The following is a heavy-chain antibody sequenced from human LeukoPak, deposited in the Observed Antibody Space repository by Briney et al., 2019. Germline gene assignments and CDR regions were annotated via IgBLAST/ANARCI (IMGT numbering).Heavy chain of an antibody. J-gene: IGHJ6*03. CDR2: MTLDSGRI. CDR3: ARVPSWKGYMDV. V-gene: IGHV3-9*01. D-gene: IGHD1-1*01. CDR1: GFTFDKYG. Sequence: GGSLRLSCEVSGFTFDKYGMHWVRQVPGKGLEWVSGMTLDSGRIGYADSVKGRFTISRDNAKNSLYLQMSSLRAEDTAVYYCARVPSWKGYMDVWGKGTTVTVSS.